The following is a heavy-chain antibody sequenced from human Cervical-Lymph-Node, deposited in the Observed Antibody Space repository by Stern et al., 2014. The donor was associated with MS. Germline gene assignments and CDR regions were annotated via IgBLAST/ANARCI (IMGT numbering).Heavy chain of an antibody. CDR3: AKATSGLHPTFDP. CDR1: GASVTNNIFF. Sequence: QVQLQESGPGLVKPSETLSLTCAVSGASVTNNIFFWGWIRQPPGKGLEWIATISFAGSTYYNPSLKSRVIISKDTSKNQFFLNLTSVTAADTAVYYCAKATSGLHPTFDPWGQGTLVTVSS. V-gene: IGHV4-39*02. CDR2: ISFAGST. D-gene: IGHD5-12*01. J-gene: IGHJ5*02.